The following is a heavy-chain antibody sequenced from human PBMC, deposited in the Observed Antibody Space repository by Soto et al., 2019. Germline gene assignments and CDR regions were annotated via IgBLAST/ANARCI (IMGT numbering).Heavy chain of an antibody. Sequence: QVQLVESGGGVVQPGRSLRLSCAASGFTFSSYGMHWVRQAPGKGLEWVAVIWYDGSNKYCADSVKGRFTISRDNSKNTLYLQMNSLRAEDTAVYYCARSLGYCSGGSCKRYNWFDPWGQGTLVTVSS. CDR1: GFTFSSYG. D-gene: IGHD2-15*01. CDR2: IWYDGSNK. V-gene: IGHV3-33*01. J-gene: IGHJ5*02. CDR3: ARSLGYCSGGSCKRYNWFDP.